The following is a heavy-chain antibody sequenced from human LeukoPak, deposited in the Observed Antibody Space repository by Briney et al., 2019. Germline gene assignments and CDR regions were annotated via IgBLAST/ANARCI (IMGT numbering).Heavy chain of an antibody. CDR1: GFTFSSAW. Sequence: GGSLRLSCAPSGFTFSSAWMHWVRQAPGKGLEWVGRIKCKVDGGTTDYAAPVKGRFTISRDDLENMLYLQMNSLKTEDTAVYYCIADTPPWNPYGLDYWGQGTLVTVSS. CDR3: IADTPPWNPYGLDY. CDR2: IKCKVDGGTT. D-gene: IGHD1-1*01. V-gene: IGHV3-15*07. J-gene: IGHJ4*02.